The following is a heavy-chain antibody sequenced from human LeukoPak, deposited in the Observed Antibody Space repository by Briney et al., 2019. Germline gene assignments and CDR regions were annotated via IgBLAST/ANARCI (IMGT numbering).Heavy chain of an antibody. CDR1: GFTFSRHC. Sequence: PGRSLRLAWAASGFTFSRHCTHSVRHAPGKGLGWVSCINGDGRNTTYAASVTGPFSISRDNAENTLYLQMNSLRAEDTAVYHCARSKRWYSTEAFDIWGQGTMVTVSS. V-gene: IGHV3-74*03. CDR3: ARSKRWYSTEAFDI. CDR2: INGDGRNT. D-gene: IGHD2-15*01. J-gene: IGHJ3*02.